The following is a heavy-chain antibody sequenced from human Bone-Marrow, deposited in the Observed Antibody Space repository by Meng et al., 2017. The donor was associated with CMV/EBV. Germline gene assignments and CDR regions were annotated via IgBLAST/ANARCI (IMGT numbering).Heavy chain of an antibody. CDR3: ARAYCSSTSCSKVGGY. CDR1: GFTFSSYS. Sequence: GESLKISCAASGFTFSSYSMNWVRQAPGKGLEWVSSISSSSSYIYYADSVKGRFTISRDNAKNSLYLQMNSLRAEDTAVYYCARAYCSSTSCSKVGGYWGRGTLVTVSS. D-gene: IGHD2-2*01. V-gene: IGHV3-21*01. CDR2: ISSSSSYI. J-gene: IGHJ4*02.